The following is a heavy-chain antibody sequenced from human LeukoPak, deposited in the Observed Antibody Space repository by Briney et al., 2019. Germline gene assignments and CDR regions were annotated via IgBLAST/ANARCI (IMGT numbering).Heavy chain of an antibody. Sequence: GGSLRLSCAASGFTVSSNYMSWVRQAPGKGLEWVSVIYSGGSTYYADSVKGRFTISRDNSKNTLFLQMNSLRAEDTAVYYCARGARHFDWLYYFDYWGQGTLLTVSS. CDR3: ARGARHFDWLYYFDY. CDR1: GFTVSSNY. D-gene: IGHD3-9*01. CDR2: IYSGGST. V-gene: IGHV3-66*01. J-gene: IGHJ4*02.